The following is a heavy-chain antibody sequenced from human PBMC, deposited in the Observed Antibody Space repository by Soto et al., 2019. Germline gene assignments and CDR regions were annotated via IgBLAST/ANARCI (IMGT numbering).Heavy chain of an antibody. D-gene: IGHD3-10*01. CDR1: GYPFTTYY. J-gene: IGHJ6*02. Sequence: ASVKVSCKASGYPFTTYYIHCVRQAPGQGLEWMGIINPSGGSTSYAQKFQGRVTMTRDTSTSTVYMELSSLRSEDTAVYYCASALIIWFGEWYGMDVWGQGTTVTVSS. V-gene: IGHV1-46*03. CDR2: INPSGGST. CDR3: ASALIIWFGEWYGMDV.